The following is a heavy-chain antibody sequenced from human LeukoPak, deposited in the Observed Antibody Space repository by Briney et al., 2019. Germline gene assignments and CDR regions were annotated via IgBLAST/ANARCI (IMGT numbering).Heavy chain of an antibody. CDR1: GFTVSSNY. Sequence: PGGSLRLSCATSGFTVSSNYMSWVRQAPGKGLEWVSVIYSGGSTYYADSVKGRFTISRDNSRNTIFLQMDSLRVEDTAVFYCARSANHNDFWSGHLTDYWGQGTLVTVSS. CDR3: ARSANHNDFWSGHLTDY. CDR2: IYSGGST. D-gene: IGHD3-3*01. J-gene: IGHJ4*02. V-gene: IGHV3-66*01.